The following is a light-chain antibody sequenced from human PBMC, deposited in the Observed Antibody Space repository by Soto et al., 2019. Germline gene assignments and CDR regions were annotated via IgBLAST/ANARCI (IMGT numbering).Light chain of an antibody. V-gene: IGLV6-57*01. CDR1: SGSIASNY. CDR3: QPYDATNQV. J-gene: IGLJ3*02. CDR2: EDN. Sequence: NFMLTQPHSVSESPGKTVIISCTRSSGSIASNYVQWYQQRPGSSPTTVIYEDNQRPSGVPDRFSGSIDSSSNSASLTISGLETEDEADYYCQPYDATNQVFGGGTKVTVL.